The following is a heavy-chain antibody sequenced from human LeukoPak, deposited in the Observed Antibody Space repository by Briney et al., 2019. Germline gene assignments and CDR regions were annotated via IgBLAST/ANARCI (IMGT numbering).Heavy chain of an antibody. CDR1: GYTFTSYA. V-gene: IGHV1-3*01. D-gene: IGHD3-10*01. Sequence: ASVKVSCKASGYTFTSYAMHWVRQAPVQRLEWMGWINAGNGNTKYSQKFQGRVTITRDTSASTAYMELSSLRSEDTAVYYCARDMVRGVMRPGDFDYWGQGTLVTVSS. CDR2: INAGNGNT. J-gene: IGHJ4*02. CDR3: ARDMVRGVMRPGDFDY.